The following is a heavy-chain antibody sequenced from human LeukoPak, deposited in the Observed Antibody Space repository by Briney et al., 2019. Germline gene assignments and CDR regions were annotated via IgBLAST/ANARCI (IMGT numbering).Heavy chain of an antibody. J-gene: IGHJ4*02. D-gene: IGHD2-8*01. V-gene: IGHV3-74*01. CDR2: INSDGGAT. CDR1: GSTLSSHW. CDR3: AKRGCDTNGCPYYFDY. Sequence: GGSLRLSCAASGSTLSSHWVHWVRQAPGKGLVWVSRINSDGGATNYADSVKGRFTISRDNAKNTLYLQMNSLRAEDTAVYYCAKRGCDTNGCPYYFDYWGQGTLVTVSS.